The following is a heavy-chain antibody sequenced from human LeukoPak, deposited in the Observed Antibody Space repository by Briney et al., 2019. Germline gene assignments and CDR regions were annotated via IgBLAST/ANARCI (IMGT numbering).Heavy chain of an antibody. Sequence: SETLSLTCNVSGGSISSSSYYWGWIRQPPGKGLEWIGSIYYSGSTSYNPSLKSRVTISVDTSKNQFSLKLSSVTAADTAVYYCARHNKKRWELRLPGLWGRPNDAFDIWGQGTMVTVSS. CDR3: ARHNKKRWELRLPGLWGRPNDAFDI. CDR1: GGSISSSSYY. D-gene: IGHD1-26*01. CDR2: IYYSGST. J-gene: IGHJ3*02. V-gene: IGHV4-39*01.